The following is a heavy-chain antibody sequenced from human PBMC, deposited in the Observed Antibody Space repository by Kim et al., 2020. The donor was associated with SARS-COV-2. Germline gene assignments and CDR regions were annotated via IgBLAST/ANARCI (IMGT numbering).Heavy chain of an antibody. CDR3: TTGRRYYGSGSHYYYYYGMDV. V-gene: IGHV3-15*01. Sequence: GGSLRLSCAASVLIFSNAWMSWVRQAPGKGLEWVGRIKSKTDGGTTDYAAPVKGRFTISRDDSKNTPYLQMKSLKTEDTAVYYCTTGRRYYGSGSHYYYYYGMDVWGQGTTVTVSS. CDR1: VLIFSNAW. D-gene: IGHD3-10*01. J-gene: IGHJ6*02. CDR2: IKSKTDGGTT.